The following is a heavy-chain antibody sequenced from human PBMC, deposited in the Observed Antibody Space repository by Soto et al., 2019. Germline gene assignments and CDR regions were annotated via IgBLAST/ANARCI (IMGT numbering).Heavy chain of an antibody. CDR1: GYTFTTYW. J-gene: IGHJ6*03. D-gene: IGHD6-19*01. V-gene: IGHV5-51*01. Sequence: PGESLTISCKGSGYTFTTYWIGWVRQMPGKGLEWMGIIFPGDSDTRYIPSFQGQVTISVDKSISTAYLQWSSLKASDTAIYYCARRKYSSNYYMDVWGKGTTVTVSS. CDR3: ARRKYSSNYYMDV. CDR2: IFPGDSDT.